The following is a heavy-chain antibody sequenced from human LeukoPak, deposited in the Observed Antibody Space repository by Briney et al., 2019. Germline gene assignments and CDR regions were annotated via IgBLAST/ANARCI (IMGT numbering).Heavy chain of an antibody. J-gene: IGHJ6*03. CDR1: GGSISSYY. D-gene: IGHD4-11*01. V-gene: IGHV4-4*07. CDR3: ARGPPPYSNWPNYYYYYYMDV. Sequence: KPSETLSLTCTVSGGSISSYYWSWIRQPAGKGLEWIGRIYTSGSTNYNPSLKSRVTMSVDTSKNQFSLKLSSVTAADTAVYYCARGPPPYSNWPNYYYYYYMDVWGKGTTVTVSS. CDR2: IYTSGST.